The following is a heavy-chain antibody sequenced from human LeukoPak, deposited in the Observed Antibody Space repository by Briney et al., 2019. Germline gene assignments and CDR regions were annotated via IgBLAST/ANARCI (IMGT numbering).Heavy chain of an antibody. J-gene: IGHJ5*02. CDR2: IIPIFGTA. CDR3: AREFQGGAYYYDSSGYYYVPWFDP. D-gene: IGHD3-22*01. Sequence: GASVKVSCKASGGTFSSYAISWVRQAPGQGLEWMRGIIPIFGTANYAQKFQGRVTITADESTSTAYMELSSLRSEDTAVYYCAREFQGGAYYYDSSGYYYVPWFDPWGQGTLVTVSS. V-gene: IGHV1-69*13. CDR1: GGTFSSYA.